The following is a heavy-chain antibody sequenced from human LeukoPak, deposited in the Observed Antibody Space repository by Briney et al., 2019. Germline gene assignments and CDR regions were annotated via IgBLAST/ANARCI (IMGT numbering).Heavy chain of an antibody. J-gene: IGHJ4*02. Sequence: SKTLSLTCTVSGGSINSYYWSWIRQPPGKGLEWIGEINHSGSTNYNPSLKSRVTISVDTSKNQFSLKLSSVTAADTAVYYCARGKLGSSLVYWGQGTLVTVSS. V-gene: IGHV4-34*01. CDR3: ARGKLGSSLVY. D-gene: IGHD6-13*01. CDR1: GGSINSYY. CDR2: INHSGST.